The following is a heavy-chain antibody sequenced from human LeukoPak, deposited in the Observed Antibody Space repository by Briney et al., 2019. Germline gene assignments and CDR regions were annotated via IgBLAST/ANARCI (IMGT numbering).Heavy chain of an antibody. J-gene: IGHJ3*02. CDR2: ISGSSTI. CDR3: ARDRYDFWSGYYPNAFDI. CDR1: GFTFSSYS. Sequence: PGGSLRLSCAASGFTFSSYSMNWVRQAPGKGLEWVSYISGSSTIYYADSVKGRFTISRDNAKNSLYLQMNSLRAEDTAVYYCARDRYDFWSGYYPNAFDIWGQGTMVTVSS. V-gene: IGHV3-48*01. D-gene: IGHD3-3*01.